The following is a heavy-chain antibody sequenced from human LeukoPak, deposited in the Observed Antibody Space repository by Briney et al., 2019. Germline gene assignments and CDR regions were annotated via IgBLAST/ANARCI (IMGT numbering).Heavy chain of an antibody. CDR2: INHSGST. J-gene: IGHJ6*03. Sequence: SETLSLTCAVYGGSFSGYYWSWIRQPPGKGLEWIGEINHSGSTNYNPSLKSRVTISVDTSKNQFSLKLSSVTAADTAVYYCARRVNTMVRGVISSYYYYYMDVWGKGTTVTISS. CDR3: ARRVNTMVRGVISSYYYYYMDV. D-gene: IGHD3-10*01. CDR1: GGSFSGYY. V-gene: IGHV4-34*01.